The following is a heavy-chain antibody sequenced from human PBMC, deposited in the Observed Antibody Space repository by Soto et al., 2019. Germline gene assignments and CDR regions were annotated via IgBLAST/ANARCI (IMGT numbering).Heavy chain of an antibody. J-gene: IGHJ4*02. CDR2: INPSGGTT. D-gene: IGHD2-15*01. CDR3: ARVRGGGSEYFFDY. Sequence: GASVKVSCKASGYTFTRYNVHWVRQAPGQGLEWMAIINPSGGTTYYVQKFEGRVTLTTDTSTSTVYMELSSLRSDDTAVYYCARVRGGGSEYFFDYWDQGTLVTVSS. V-gene: IGHV1-46*01. CDR1: GYTFTRYN.